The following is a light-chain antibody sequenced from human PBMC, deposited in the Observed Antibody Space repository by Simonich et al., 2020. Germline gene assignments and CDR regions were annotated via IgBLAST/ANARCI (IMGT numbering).Light chain of an antibody. Sequence: DIVMTQSPATLSLSPGERATLSCRASQSVSSNLAWYQQKPGQAPRLLIYGASTRATVIPARFSGSGSGTEFTLTISSLQSEDFAVYYCQQYNNWPSWTFGQGTKVEIK. J-gene: IGKJ1*01. CDR1: QSVSSN. V-gene: IGKV3-15*01. CDR3: QQYNNWPSWT. CDR2: GAS.